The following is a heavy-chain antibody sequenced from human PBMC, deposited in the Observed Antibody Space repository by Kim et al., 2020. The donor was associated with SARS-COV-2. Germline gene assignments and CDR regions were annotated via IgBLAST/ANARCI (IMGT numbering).Heavy chain of an antibody. CDR1: GFTFSSYS. Sequence: GGSLRLSCAASGFTFSSYSMNWVRQAPGKGLEWVSSISSSSSYIYYADSVKGRFTISRDNAKNSLYLQMNSLRAEDTAVYYCARNDYGDYEYYYYGMDVWGQGTTVTVSS. CDR2: ISSSSSYI. V-gene: IGHV3-21*01. D-gene: IGHD4-17*01. CDR3: ARNDYGDYEYYYYGMDV. J-gene: IGHJ6*02.